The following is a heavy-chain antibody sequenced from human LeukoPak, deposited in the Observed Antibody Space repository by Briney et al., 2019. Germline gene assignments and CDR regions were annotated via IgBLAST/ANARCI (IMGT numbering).Heavy chain of an antibody. Sequence: SETLSLTCTVSGGSISNYYWNWIRQPPGKGLEWIGYIDYRGSTNYNPSLKSRVTISVDTSKNQFSLNLGSVTAADTAIYYCARRVLMSSTGVPDTWLDPWGQGTLVTVLS. CDR3: ARRVLMSSTGVPDTWLDP. J-gene: IGHJ5*02. D-gene: IGHD2-8*01. V-gene: IGHV4-59*08. CDR1: GGSISNYY. CDR2: IDYRGST.